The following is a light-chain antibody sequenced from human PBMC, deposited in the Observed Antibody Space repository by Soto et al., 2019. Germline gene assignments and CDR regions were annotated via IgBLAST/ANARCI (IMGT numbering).Light chain of an antibody. CDR1: QDIGNF. V-gene: IGKV1-12*01. CDR3: LQTSTFPRT. J-gene: IGKJ1*01. Sequence: DIQMTQSPSSVSASVGDRFTSSCRASQDIGNFLAWYQQTPGKAPRLLIHGASSLSREILSRFSGGGAGTHFTLTISGLQPEDLATYFCLQTSTFPRTFGQGTKVDIK. CDR2: GAS.